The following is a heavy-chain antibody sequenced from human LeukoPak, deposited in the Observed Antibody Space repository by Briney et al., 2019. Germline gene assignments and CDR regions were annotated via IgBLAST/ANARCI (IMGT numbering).Heavy chain of an antibody. D-gene: IGHD2-8*01. CDR1: GYTLTELS. V-gene: IGHV1-24*01. Sequence: ASVKVSCKVSGYTLTELSMHWVRQAPGKGLEWMGGFDPEDGETIYAQKFQGRVTMTEDTSTDTAYMELSSLRSEDTAVYYCATFPIVLMVYAPDQSFDYWGQGTLVTVSS. CDR3: ATFPIVLMVYAPDQSFDY. J-gene: IGHJ4*02. CDR2: FDPEDGET.